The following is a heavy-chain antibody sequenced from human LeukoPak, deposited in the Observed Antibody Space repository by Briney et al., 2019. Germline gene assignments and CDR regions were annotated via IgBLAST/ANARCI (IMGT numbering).Heavy chain of an antibody. Sequence: PSETLSLTCTVSGGSISSYYWSWIRQPPGKGLEWIGYIYYGGSTNYNPSLKSRVTISVDTSKNQFSLKLSSVTAADTAVYYCARGTTTVTNYYFDYWGQGTLVTVSS. CDR3: ARGTTTVTNYYFDY. J-gene: IGHJ4*02. CDR1: GGSISSYY. D-gene: IGHD4-17*01. V-gene: IGHV4-59*01. CDR2: IYYGGST.